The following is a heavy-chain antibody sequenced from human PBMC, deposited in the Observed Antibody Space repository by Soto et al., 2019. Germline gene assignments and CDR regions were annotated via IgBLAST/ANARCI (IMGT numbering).Heavy chain of an antibody. CDR3: ASGTASNHHHMDV. CDR1: GFSITSYG. V-gene: IGHV3-33*01. J-gene: IGHJ6*03. Sequence: SGGSLRLSCAASGFSITSYGMHWVRQPPGKGLEWVAVLWYDGSHRYFGDFVEGRFSISRDDSKSIVYLQMSSLRAEDTAMYYCASGTASNHHHMDVWGKGTTVTVSS. CDR2: LWYDGSHR. D-gene: IGHD6-25*01.